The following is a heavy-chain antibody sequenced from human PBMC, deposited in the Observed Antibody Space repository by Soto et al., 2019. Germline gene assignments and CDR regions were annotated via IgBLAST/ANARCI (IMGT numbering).Heavy chain of an antibody. CDR1: GGTLSSYA. V-gene: IGHV1-69*06. D-gene: IGHD6-6*01. CDR2: IIPIFGTA. J-gene: IGHJ6*02. CDR3: ARVGGSSSSLYYYGMDV. Sequence: ASVKVSCKASGGTLSSYAISWVRQAPGQGLEWMGGIIPIFGTANYAQKFQGRVTITADKSTSTAYMELSSLRSEDTAVYYCARVGGSSSSLYYYGMDVWGQGTTVTVYS.